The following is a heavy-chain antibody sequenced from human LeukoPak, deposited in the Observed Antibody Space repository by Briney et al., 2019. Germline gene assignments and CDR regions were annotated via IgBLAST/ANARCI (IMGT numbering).Heavy chain of an antibody. CDR2: INHNGNVN. CDR3: VQVDYRDEGIYY. D-gene: IGHD4/OR15-4a*01. J-gene: IGHJ4*02. Sequence: GGSLRLSCAASGFTFSSYWMNWARQAPGKGLEWVASINHNGNVNYYVDSVKGRFTITRDSAKNSLYLQMNSLRAEDTAVYHCVQVDYRDEGIYYWGQGTLVTVSS. CDR1: GFTFSSYW. V-gene: IGHV3-7*01.